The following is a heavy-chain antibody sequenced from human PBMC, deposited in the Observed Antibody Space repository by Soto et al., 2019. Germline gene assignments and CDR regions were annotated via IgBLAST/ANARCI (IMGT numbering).Heavy chain of an antibody. CDR3: ARDLEVDTEPQYNWFDP. J-gene: IGHJ5*02. Sequence: SVKVSCKASGGTFSSYAISWVRQAPGQGLEWMGGIIPIFGTANYAQKFQGRVTITADESTSTAYMELSSLRSEDTAVYYCARDLEVDTEPQYNWFDPWGQGTLVTVSS. CDR2: IIPIFGTA. V-gene: IGHV1-69*13. CDR1: GGTFSSYA. D-gene: IGHD5-18*01.